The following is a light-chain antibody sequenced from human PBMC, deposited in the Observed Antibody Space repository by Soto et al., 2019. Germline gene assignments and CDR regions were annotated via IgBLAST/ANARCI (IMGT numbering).Light chain of an antibody. V-gene: IGKV1-5*01. J-gene: IGKJ4*01. CDR3: QQYNSYSFT. Sequence: DIQMTQSPSTLSASVGDRVTITCRASQSISSWWAWYQQKPGKALKLLIYDASSLESGVPSRFSGSGSGTEFTLTISSLQPDDFATYYCQQYNSYSFTFGGGTKVEIK. CDR1: QSISSW. CDR2: DAS.